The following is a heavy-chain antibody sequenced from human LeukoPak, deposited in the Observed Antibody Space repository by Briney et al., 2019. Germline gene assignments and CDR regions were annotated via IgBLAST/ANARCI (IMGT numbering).Heavy chain of an antibody. Sequence: GGSLRLSCAASGFTFSNYAMTWVRQAPGKGLGWVSGISGSGGDTNYADAVKGRFTISRDNSKNTLYLQMNSLRAEDTAVYYCAKGMGLLWFGEFVDYWGQGTLVTVSS. J-gene: IGHJ4*02. D-gene: IGHD3-10*01. CDR1: GFTFSNYA. V-gene: IGHV3-23*01. CDR3: AKGMGLLWFGEFVDY. CDR2: ISGSGGDT.